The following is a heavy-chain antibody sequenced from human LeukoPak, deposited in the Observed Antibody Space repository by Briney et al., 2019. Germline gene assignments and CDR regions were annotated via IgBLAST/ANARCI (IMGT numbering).Heavy chain of an antibody. Sequence: ASVKVSCKASGYTFTSYDINWVRQATGQGLEWMGWMNPNSGNTGYARKFQGRVTMTRNTSISTAYMELSSLRSEGTAVYYCARILTRSTVTRFGYWGQGTLVTVSS. CDR3: ARILTRSTVTRFGY. CDR1: GYTFTSYD. D-gene: IGHD4-17*01. CDR2: MNPNSGNT. J-gene: IGHJ4*02. V-gene: IGHV1-8*01.